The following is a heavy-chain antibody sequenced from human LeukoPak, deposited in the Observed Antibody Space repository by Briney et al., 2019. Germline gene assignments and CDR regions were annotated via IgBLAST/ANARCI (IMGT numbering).Heavy chain of an antibody. D-gene: IGHD3-9*01. Sequence: GGSLRLSCAAAGFTFSSYAMSWLRQAPGKGLEWGSVISGSGGSTYYADSVKGRFTISRDNSKSTLYLQMNSLRAEDTAVYYCAKDADYDILTGYYWGGVYWGQGTLVTVS. CDR1: GFTFSSYA. CDR3: AKDADYDILTGYYWGGVY. V-gene: IGHV3-23*01. J-gene: IGHJ4*02. CDR2: ISGSGGST.